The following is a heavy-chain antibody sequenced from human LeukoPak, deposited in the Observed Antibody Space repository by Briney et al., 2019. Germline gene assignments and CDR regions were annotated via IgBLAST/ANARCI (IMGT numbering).Heavy chain of an antibody. CDR3: ARPRLPYCSGGSCYGFDY. J-gene: IGHJ4*02. Sequence: PGGSLRLSCAASGFTFSSYAMSWVRQAPGKGLEWVSAISGSGGSTYYADSVKGRFTISRDNSKNTLYLQMNSLRAEDTAVYYCARPRLPYCSGGSCYGFDYWGQGTLVTVSS. CDR2: ISGSGGST. CDR1: GFTFSSYA. D-gene: IGHD2-15*01. V-gene: IGHV3-23*01.